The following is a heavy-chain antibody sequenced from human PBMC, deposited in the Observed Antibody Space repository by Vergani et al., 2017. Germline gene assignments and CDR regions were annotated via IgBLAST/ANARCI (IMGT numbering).Heavy chain of an antibody. V-gene: IGHV3-7*01. CDR3: ARGYFYGDSPFDY. CDR1: GFTFSSYW. J-gene: IGHJ4*02. Sequence: VQLVESGGGVVQPGGSLRLSCEASGFTFSSYWMSWVRQAPGKGLEWVAHIKQNGSEKYYVDSVKGRFTISRDNAKNSLYLQMNSLRAEDTAVYYCARGYFYGDSPFDYWGQGTLVTVS. D-gene: IGHD4-17*01. CDR2: IKQNGSEK.